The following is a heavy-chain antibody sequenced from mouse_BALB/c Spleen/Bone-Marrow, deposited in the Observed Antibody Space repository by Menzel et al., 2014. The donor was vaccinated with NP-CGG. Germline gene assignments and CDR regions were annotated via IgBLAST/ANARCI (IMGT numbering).Heavy chain of an antibody. CDR1: GYSFTSYW. D-gene: IGHD1-1*02. CDR3: ARFPVYGSYVSWFAY. Sequence: VKLQESGAELVRPGASVKLSCKASGYSFTSYWMNWVKQRPGQGLEWIGMIHPSDSETRLNQKFKDRATLTVDKSSSTAYMQLSSPTSGDSAVYYCARFPVYGSYVSWFAYWGQGTLVTVSA. CDR2: IHPSDSET. J-gene: IGHJ3*01. V-gene: IGHV1-61*01.